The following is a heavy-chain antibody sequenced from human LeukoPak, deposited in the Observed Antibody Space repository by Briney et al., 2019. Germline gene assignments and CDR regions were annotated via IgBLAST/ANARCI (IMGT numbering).Heavy chain of an antibody. V-gene: IGHV3-21*01. CDR3: ARDLEAVVEGGMDV. J-gene: IGHJ6*02. CDR2: ISSSSSYI. D-gene: IGHD3-16*02. Sequence: GGSLRLSCAASGFTFSSYWMSWVRQAPGKGLEWVSSISSSSSYIYYADSVKGRFTISRDNAKNSLYLQMNSLRAEDTAVYYCARDLEAVVEGGMDVWGQGTTVTVSS. CDR1: GFTFSSYW.